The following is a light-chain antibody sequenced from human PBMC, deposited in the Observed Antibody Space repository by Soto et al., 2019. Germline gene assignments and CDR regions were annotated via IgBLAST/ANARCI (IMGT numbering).Light chain of an antibody. J-gene: IGKJ1*01. CDR2: GAS. V-gene: IGKV3-20*01. CDR1: QSVSSSY. CDR3: QQYGTSPWT. Sequence: EIVLTXSPGTLSLSXXXXXTLSCRASQSVSSSYLAWYQQKPGQAPRLLIYGASSRAAGIPDRFSGSGSGTDFTLTISRLEPEDFAVYYCQQYGTSPWTFGQGTKVEIK.